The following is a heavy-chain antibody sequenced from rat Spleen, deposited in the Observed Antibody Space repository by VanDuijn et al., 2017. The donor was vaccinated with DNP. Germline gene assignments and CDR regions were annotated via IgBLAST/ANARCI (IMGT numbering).Heavy chain of an antibody. CDR1: GFSLISYN. Sequence: QVQLKESGPGLVQPSQTLSLTCTVAGFSLISYNVHWVRQPPGKDLEWMGVIWNTGGTQYNSALKTRLSIRRDTSKSQVFLKRNSVQNEDTAMYFCAISLAPVAPTGAMDALGQGTSVTVSS. CDR3: AISLAPVAPTGAMDA. CDR2: IWNTGGT. J-gene: IGHJ4*01. V-gene: IGHV2-41*01. D-gene: IGHD1-3*01.